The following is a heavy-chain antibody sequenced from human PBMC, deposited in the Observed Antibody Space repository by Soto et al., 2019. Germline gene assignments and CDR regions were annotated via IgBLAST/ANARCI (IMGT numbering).Heavy chain of an antibody. J-gene: IGHJ6*02. D-gene: IGHD3-22*01. CDR1: GGSISSYY. CDR3: ARDLDRGDYYYYGMDV. V-gene: IGHV4-4*07. Sequence: SETLSLTCTVSGGSISSYYWIWIRQPAGKGLEWIGRIYTSGSTNYNPSLKSRVTMSVDTSKNQFSLKLSSVTAADTAVYYCARDLDRGDYYYYGMDVWGQGTTVTVSS. CDR2: IYTSGST.